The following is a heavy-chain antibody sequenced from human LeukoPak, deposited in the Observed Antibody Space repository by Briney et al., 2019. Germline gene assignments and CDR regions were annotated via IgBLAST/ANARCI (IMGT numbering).Heavy chain of an antibody. J-gene: IGHJ3*02. CDR2: IRSKVHGETT. D-gene: IGHD5-18*01. CDR3: TTDRPGIQQWLLGVGAFDI. Sequence: PGGSLRLSCTASGFTFGDYAKSWVRQAPGKGLEWVGVIRSKVHGETTEYAASVKGRFIISRDDSKSIAYLQMNSLKTEDTAVYYCTTDRPGIQQWLLGVGAFDIWGQGTMVTVSS. CDR1: GFTFGDYA. V-gene: IGHV3-49*04.